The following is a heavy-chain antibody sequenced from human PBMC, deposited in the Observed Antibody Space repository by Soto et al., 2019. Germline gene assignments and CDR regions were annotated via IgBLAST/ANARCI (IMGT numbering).Heavy chain of an antibody. V-gene: IGHV4-59*01. Sequence: PSETLSHTCTVSGGSISSYYWSLVRQPPGKGLEWIGYIYYSGSTNYNPSLKSRVTISVDTSKNQFSLKLSSVTAADTAVYYCARGGWKLFDYWGQGTLVTVSS. CDR3: ARGGWKLFDY. D-gene: IGHD6-19*01. CDR1: GGSISSYY. J-gene: IGHJ4*02. CDR2: IYYSGST.